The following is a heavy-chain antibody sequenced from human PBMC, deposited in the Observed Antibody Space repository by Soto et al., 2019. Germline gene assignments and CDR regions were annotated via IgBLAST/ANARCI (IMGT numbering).Heavy chain of an antibody. D-gene: IGHD3-10*01. CDR1: GFTFSSYA. CDR2: ISGSGGST. Sequence: GSLRLSCAASGFTFSSYAMSWVRQAPGKGLEWVSAISGSGGSTYYADSVKGRFTISRDNSKNTLYLQMNSLRAEDTAVYYCAKGSSGSGSYYNLPFDYWGQGTLVTVSS. V-gene: IGHV3-23*01. J-gene: IGHJ4*02. CDR3: AKGSSGSGSYYNLPFDY.